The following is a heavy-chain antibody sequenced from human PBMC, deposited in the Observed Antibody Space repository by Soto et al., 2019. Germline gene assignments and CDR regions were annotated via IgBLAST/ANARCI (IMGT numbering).Heavy chain of an antibody. D-gene: IGHD3-10*01. Sequence: SETLSLTCTVSGDSISSNYWSWIRQPPGKGLEWIGYIYYSGNPTYNPSFKSRVTMSVDRSKNQFSLRLSSLTAADTAVYFCASESREFSSSGGMHVWGQGTMVTGSS. J-gene: IGHJ6*02. V-gene: IGHV4-59*01. CDR2: IYYSGNP. CDR1: GDSISSNY. CDR3: ASESREFSSSGGMHV.